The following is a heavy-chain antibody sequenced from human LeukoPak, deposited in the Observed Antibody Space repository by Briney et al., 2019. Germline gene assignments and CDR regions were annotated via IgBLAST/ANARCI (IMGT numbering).Heavy chain of an antibody. D-gene: IGHD3-3*01. V-gene: IGHV4-59*08. CDR3: ARHVLTIRSCFDP. CDR1: GGSISSYY. J-gene: IGHJ5*02. Sequence: SESLSLTCTVSGGSISSYYWSWIRQPPGKGLEWIGYIYYSGSTNYNPSLKSRVTISVDTSKNQFSLKLSSVTAADTAVYYCARHVLTIRSCFDPWGQGTLVTVS. CDR2: IYYSGST.